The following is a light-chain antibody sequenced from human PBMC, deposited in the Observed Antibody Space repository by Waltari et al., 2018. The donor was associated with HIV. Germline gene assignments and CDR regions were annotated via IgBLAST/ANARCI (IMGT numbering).Light chain of an antibody. J-gene: IGKJ3*01. Sequence: DIVMTQSPDSLAVSLGERATINCKSSQSVLYSSNNKDYLAWYQQRPGQPPKLLIYWASTRESGVTDRFSGSGSGTNFTLTISSLQAEDVAVYYCQQYYSTGFTFGPGTKVDIK. V-gene: IGKV4-1*01. CDR2: WAS. CDR1: QSVLYSSNNKDY. CDR3: QQYYSTGFT.